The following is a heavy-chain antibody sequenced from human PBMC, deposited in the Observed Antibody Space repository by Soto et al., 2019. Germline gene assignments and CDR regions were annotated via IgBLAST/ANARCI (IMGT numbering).Heavy chain of an antibody. J-gene: IGHJ5*02. Sequence: TLSLTCTVSGGSISSGGYYWSWIRQHPGKGLEWIGYIYYSGSTYYNPSLKSRVTISVDTSKNQFSLKLSSVTAADTAVYYCATASPFVDANLGMSWFDPWCQGILVTVS. D-gene: IGHD2-15*01. CDR1: GGSISSGGYY. V-gene: IGHV4-31*03. CDR3: ATASPFVDANLGMSWFDP. CDR2: IYYSGST.